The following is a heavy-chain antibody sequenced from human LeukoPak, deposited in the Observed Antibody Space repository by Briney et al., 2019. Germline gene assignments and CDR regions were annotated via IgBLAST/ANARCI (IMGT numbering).Heavy chain of an antibody. CDR2: INPNSGGT. Sequence: ASVKVSCKASGYTFTSYAMNWVRQAPGQGLEWMGWINPNSGGTNYAQKFQGRVTMTRDTSISTAYMELSRLRSDDTAVYYCARVDTAMDRVDYFDYWGQGTLVTVSS. V-gene: IGHV1-2*02. D-gene: IGHD5-18*01. CDR1: GYTFTSYA. CDR3: ARVDTAMDRVDYFDY. J-gene: IGHJ4*02.